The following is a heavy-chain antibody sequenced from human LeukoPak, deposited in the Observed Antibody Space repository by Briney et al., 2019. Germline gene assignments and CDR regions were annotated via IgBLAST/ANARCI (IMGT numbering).Heavy chain of an antibody. V-gene: IGHV4-38-2*02. CDR1: GYSISSGYY. CDR2: IYYSGST. D-gene: IGHD3-10*01. CDR3: ARSPGPLVPAAFDI. J-gene: IGHJ3*02. Sequence: SETLSLTCTVSGYSISSGYYWGWIRQPPGKGLEWIGSIYYSGSTYYNPSLKSRVTISVDTSKNQFSLKLSSVTAADTAVYYCARSPGPLVPAAFDIWGQGTMVTVSS.